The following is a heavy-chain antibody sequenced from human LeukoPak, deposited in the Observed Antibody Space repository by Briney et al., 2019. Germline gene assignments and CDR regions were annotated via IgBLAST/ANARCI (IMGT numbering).Heavy chain of an antibody. CDR3: ARGSPRVMYYYDSTGSLYYFDY. J-gene: IGHJ4*02. Sequence: GGSLRLSCAAAGFTFSSYGMHWVRQAPGKGLEWVAVIWYDGSNKYYADSVKGRFTISRDNSKNTLYLQMNSLRAEDTAVYYCARGSPRVMYYYDSTGSLYYFDYWGQGTLVTVSS. V-gene: IGHV3-33*08. CDR2: IWYDGSNK. D-gene: IGHD3-22*01. CDR1: GFTFSSYG.